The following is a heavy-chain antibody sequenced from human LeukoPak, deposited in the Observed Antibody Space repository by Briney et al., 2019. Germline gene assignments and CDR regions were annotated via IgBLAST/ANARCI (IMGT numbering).Heavy chain of an antibody. CDR1: GGSFSGYY. D-gene: IGHD5-18*01. Sequence: PSETRSLTCAVYGGSFSGYYWSWIRQPPGKGLEWIGEINHSGSTNYNPSLKSRVTISVDTSKNQFSLKLSSVTAADTAVYYCARGKTRRGYSYGYGGPFDYWGQGTLVTVSS. CDR3: ARGKTRRGYSYGYGGPFDY. J-gene: IGHJ4*02. V-gene: IGHV4-34*01. CDR2: INHSGST.